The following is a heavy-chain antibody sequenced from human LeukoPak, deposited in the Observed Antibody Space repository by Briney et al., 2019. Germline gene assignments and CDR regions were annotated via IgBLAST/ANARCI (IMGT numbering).Heavy chain of an antibody. J-gene: IGHJ4*02. Sequence: EASVKVSCKASGYTFTSYYMHWVRQAPGQGLEWMGIINPSGGSTSYAQKFQGRVTMTRDMSTSTVYMELSSLRSEDTAVYYCARSYYYDSSGYTNLDYWGQGTLVTVSS. CDR3: ARSYYYDSSGYTNLDY. D-gene: IGHD3-22*01. V-gene: IGHV1-46*01. CDR2: INPSGGST. CDR1: GYTFTSYY.